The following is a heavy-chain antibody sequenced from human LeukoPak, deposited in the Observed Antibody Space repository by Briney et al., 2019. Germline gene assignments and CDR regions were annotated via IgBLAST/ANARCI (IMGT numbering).Heavy chain of an antibody. V-gene: IGHV4-61*08. J-gene: IGHJ4*02. D-gene: IGHD3-16*01. CDR3: ARGWGTGGERD. Sequence: PSETLSLTCAVSGGSISSGGYSWSWIRQPPGKGLEWIGYIYYSGNTNYNPSLKSRVTISIDTSKNQFSLKLNSVTTADTAMYYCARGWGTGGERDWGQGTLVTVSS. CDR1: GGSISSGGYS. CDR2: IYYSGNT.